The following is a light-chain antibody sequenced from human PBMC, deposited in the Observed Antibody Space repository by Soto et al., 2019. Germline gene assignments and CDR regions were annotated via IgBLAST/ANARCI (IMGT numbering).Light chain of an antibody. Sequence: DIQMTQSPSSLSASVGDRVTITCRASQSVSSYLNWYQHKPGKAPKLLIYAASSLQSGVPSRFSGSGSGTDFTLTISSLQPEAFATYYCQQSYSAPPTFGQGTKVEIK. V-gene: IGKV1-39*01. CDR2: AAS. J-gene: IGKJ1*01. CDR1: QSVSSY. CDR3: QQSYSAPPT.